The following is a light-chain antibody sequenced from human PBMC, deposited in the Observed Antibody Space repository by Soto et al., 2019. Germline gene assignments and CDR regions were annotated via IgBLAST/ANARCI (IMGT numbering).Light chain of an antibody. Sequence: DTQSADCASSLSATVEVRVTITCRASQNISTWLAWFQQKPGKAPNLLIYDASSLQSGVPSRFSGSGSGTQLTLTISSLQPDDFTTYFCQQDNCYSLTFGQGSRLE. J-gene: IGKJ5*01. V-gene: IGKV1-5*01. CDR1: QNISTW. CDR3: QQDNCYSLT. CDR2: DAS.